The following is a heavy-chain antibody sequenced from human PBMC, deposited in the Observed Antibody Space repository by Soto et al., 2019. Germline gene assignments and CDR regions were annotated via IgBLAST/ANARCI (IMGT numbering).Heavy chain of an antibody. CDR3: AKERGRNRNFAMDV. D-gene: IGHD1-1*01. J-gene: IGHJ6*02. V-gene: IGHV3-30*18. Sequence: GGSLRLSCAASGFTFSSYGMHWVRQAPGKGLEWVAVISYDGSNKYYADSVKGRFTISRDNSKNTLDLQMNSLRPEDTAVYYCAKERGRNRNFAMDVWGQGTSVTVSS. CDR2: ISYDGSNK. CDR1: GFTFSSYG.